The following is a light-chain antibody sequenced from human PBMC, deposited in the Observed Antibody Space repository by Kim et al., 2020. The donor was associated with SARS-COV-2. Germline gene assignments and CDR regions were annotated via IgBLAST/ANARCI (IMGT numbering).Light chain of an antibody. CDR2: ELS. J-gene: IGLJ3*02. V-gene: IGLV2-23*02. CDR1: SSDVGTYNL. CDR3: CSYAGSNTWV. Sequence: GRSITISCSGTSSDVGTYNLVSWYQQHPGKAPKFIIYELSKRPSGVSNRFSGSKSGNTASLTISGLQAEDEADYYCCSYAGSNTWVFGGGTKLTVL.